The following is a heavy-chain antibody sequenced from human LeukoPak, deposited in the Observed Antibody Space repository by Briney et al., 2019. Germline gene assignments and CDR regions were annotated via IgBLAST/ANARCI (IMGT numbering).Heavy chain of an antibody. CDR1: GFTFSSYS. D-gene: IGHD3-22*01. V-gene: IGHV3-21*01. Sequence: GGSLRLSCAASGFTFSSYSMNWVRQAPGKGLEWVSSISSSSSYIYYADSVKGRFTISRDNAKNSLYLQMNSLRAEDTAVYYCAPALTPLYYDSSGYDWGQGTLVTVSS. CDR3: APALTPLYYDSSGYD. J-gene: IGHJ4*02. CDR2: ISSSSSYI.